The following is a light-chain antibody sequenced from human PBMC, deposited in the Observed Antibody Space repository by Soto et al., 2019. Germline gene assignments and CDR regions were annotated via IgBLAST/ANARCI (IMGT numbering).Light chain of an antibody. CDR1: QSISSW. CDR2: KAS. Sequence: DIQMTQSPSTLSASVGDRVTITCRASQSISSWLAWYQQKPGKAPKLLIYKASSLESGVPSRFSGRGSGTEFTLTISRLQPDDVATYYCQQYNSYWYTFGQGTKLEIK. CDR3: QQYNSYWYT. J-gene: IGKJ2*01. V-gene: IGKV1-5*03.